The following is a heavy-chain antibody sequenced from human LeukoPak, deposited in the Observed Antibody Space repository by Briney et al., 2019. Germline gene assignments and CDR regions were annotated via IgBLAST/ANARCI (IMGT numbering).Heavy chain of an antibody. J-gene: IGHJ4*02. V-gene: IGHV3-23*01. CDR2: ISASGGDT. D-gene: IGHD4-23*01. CDR1: GFSFSTYS. Sequence: PGGSLRLSCAASGFSFSTYSFSWVRQAPGKGLEWVSGISASGGDTFYADSVKGRFTISRDNSKNTLSLQMNSLRVEDTAVYYCARLSVETTVVTYYDYWGQGTLVTVSS. CDR3: ARLSVETTVVTYYDY.